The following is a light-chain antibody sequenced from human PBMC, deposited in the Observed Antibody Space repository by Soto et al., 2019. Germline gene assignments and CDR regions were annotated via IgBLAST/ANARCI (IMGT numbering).Light chain of an antibody. CDR1: QGMSSY. CDR3: QQLNSYPRT. V-gene: IGKV1-9*01. CDR2: AAS. J-gene: IGKJ1*01. Sequence: DIPLTQSPSFLSASVGDRVTITCRASQGMSSYLAWYQQKPGKAPKLLIYAASTLQSGVPSRFSGSGSGTEFTLTISSLQPEDFATYYCQQLNSYPRTFGQGTKGEIK.